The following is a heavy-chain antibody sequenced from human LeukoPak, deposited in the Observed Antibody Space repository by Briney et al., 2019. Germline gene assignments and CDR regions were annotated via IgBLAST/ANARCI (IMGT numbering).Heavy chain of an antibody. CDR1: GGSFSGYN. Sequence: SETLSLTCAVYGGSFSGYNWSWIRQPPGKGLEWIGEINHSGSTNYNPSLKSRVTISVDTSKKQFSLKLSSVTAADTAVYYCARINHSVWGQGTLVTVSS. J-gene: IGHJ4*02. D-gene: IGHD1-14*01. V-gene: IGHV4-34*01. CDR2: INHSGST. CDR3: ARINHSV.